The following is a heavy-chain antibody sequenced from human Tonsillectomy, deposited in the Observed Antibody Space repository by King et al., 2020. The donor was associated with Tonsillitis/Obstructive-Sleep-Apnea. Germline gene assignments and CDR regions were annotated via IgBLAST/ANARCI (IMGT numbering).Heavy chain of an antibody. CDR2: ISWNSGLI. CDR1: GFTFDDYA. CDR3: AKTFPIFCSTTSCPFDY. J-gene: IGHJ4*02. D-gene: IGHD2-2*01. V-gene: IGHV3-9*01. Sequence: VQLVESGGGLVQPGRSLRLSCAASGFTFDDYAMHWVRQAPGKGLEWVSGISWNSGLIAYADSVKGRFTISRDNAKNSLYLQMNSLRPEDTALYYCAKTFPIFCSTTSCPFDYWGQGTLVTVSS.